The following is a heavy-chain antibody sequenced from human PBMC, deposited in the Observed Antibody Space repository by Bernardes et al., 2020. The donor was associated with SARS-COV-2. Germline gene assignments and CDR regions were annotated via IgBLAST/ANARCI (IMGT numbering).Heavy chain of an antibody. J-gene: IGHJ2*01. CDR3: ARGSAAVVSHFMLLFANWYFDL. Sequence: SNTLQVTCAFCSGSFSGYYWSWMRQSPGKGLEWIGEINDSGSTKYNPALKSRVTISVDPSKNQFSLKLNSVTAADTAVYYCARGSAAVVSHFMLLFANWYFDLWGRGTLVTVSS. CDR2: INDSGST. CDR1: SGSFSGYY. D-gene: IGHD2-15*01. V-gene: IGHV4-34*01.